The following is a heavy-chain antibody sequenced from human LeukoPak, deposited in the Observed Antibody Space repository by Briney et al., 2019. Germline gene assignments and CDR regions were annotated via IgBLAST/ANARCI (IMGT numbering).Heavy chain of an antibody. CDR2: ISGSGGST. Sequence: GRSLRLSCAASGFTFNTYAMSWVRQAPGKGLEWVSAISGSGGSTYYADSVKGRFTISRDKSKNTLYLQMNSLRAEDTAVYYCAKDVAYSGSYYSWFDPWGQGTLVTVSS. V-gene: IGHV3-23*01. D-gene: IGHD1-26*01. J-gene: IGHJ5*02. CDR1: GFTFNTYA. CDR3: AKDVAYSGSYYSWFDP.